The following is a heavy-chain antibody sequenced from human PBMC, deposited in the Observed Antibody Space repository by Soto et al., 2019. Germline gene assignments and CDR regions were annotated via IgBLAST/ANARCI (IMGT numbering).Heavy chain of an antibody. CDR3: ARGGGYDSFDY. CDR2: ISHLEST. V-gene: IGHV4-30-2*06. J-gene: IGHJ4*02. D-gene: IGHD5-12*01. Sequence: PSETLSLTCTVSGASISYGGFSWSWIRRSLGKGLEWIGYISHLESTYFHPSFKSRLTMSIDRTRNQFSLKLSSVTAADMAVYYCARGGGYDSFDYWGQGVLVTVSS. CDR1: GASISYGGFS.